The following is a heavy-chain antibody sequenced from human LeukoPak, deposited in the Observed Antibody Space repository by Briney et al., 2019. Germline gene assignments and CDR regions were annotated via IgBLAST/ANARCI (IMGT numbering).Heavy chain of an antibody. V-gene: IGHV3-30*02. CDR1: GFTFSSYG. D-gene: IGHD2-2*02. Sequence: GGSLRLSCAASGFTFSSYGMHWVRQAPGKGLEWVAFIRYDGSNKYYADSVKGRFTISRDNSKNTLYLQMNSLRAEDTAVYYCAKDEYIVVVPAAIPSRAFDIWGQGTMVTVSS. CDR2: IRYDGSNK. J-gene: IGHJ3*02. CDR3: AKDEYIVVVPAAIPSRAFDI.